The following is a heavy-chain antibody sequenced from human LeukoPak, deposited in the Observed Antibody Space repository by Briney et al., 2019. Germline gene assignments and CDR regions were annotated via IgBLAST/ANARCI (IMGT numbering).Heavy chain of an antibody. Sequence: ASVKVSCNASGYTFTGYYLHWVRQAPGQGLEWMGRINPNSGGTNYAQKLQRRVTMTSATSIRSAYMELSRLRSDDTAVYYCARHRLKYYYDSSGYTDYWGQGTLVTVSS. D-gene: IGHD3-22*01. CDR1: GYTFTGYY. J-gene: IGHJ4*02. CDR2: INPNSGGT. V-gene: IGHV1-2*06. CDR3: ARHRLKYYYDSSGYTDY.